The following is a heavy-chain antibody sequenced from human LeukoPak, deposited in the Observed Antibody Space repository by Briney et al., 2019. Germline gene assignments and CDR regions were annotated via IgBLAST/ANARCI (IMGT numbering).Heavy chain of an antibody. CDR1: GFTVSSNY. J-gene: IGHJ6*02. V-gene: IGHV3-53*01. CDR2: IYSGGST. CDR3: ASPTKERPYYYYGMDV. D-gene: IGHD1-1*01. Sequence: GGSLRLSCAASGFTVSSNYMSWVRQAPGKGLEWVSVIYSGGSTYYAGSVKGRFTISRDNSKNTLYLQMNSLRAEDTAVYYCASPTKERPYYYYGMDVWGQGTTVTVSS.